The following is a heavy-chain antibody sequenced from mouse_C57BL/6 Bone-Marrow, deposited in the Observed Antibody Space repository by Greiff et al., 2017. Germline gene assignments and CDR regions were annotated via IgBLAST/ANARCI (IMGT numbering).Heavy chain of an antibody. Sequence: EVKLLESGGGLVQPGGSLKLSCAASGIDFSRYWMSWVRRAPGKGLEWIGEINPDSSTINYAPSLKDKFIISRDNAKNTLYLQMSKVRSEDTALYYCARQGDYYGSSYWYFDVWGTGTTVTVSS. J-gene: IGHJ1*03. CDR2: INPDSSTI. D-gene: IGHD1-1*01. CDR3: ARQGDYYGSSYWYFDV. CDR1: GIDFSRYW. V-gene: IGHV4-1*01.